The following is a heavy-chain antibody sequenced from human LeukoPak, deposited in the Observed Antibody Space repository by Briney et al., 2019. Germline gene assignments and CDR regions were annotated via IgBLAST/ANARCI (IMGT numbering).Heavy chain of an antibody. V-gene: IGHV3-49*03. Sequence: PEGSLRLSCSASGFIFGGYPMSWFRQAPGKGLEWITFIRTKAYGETTEYAASVTGRFTISRDDSNSIAYLQMNSLKTEDTAIYYCARAIRLSGDSFDIWGQGTMVTVSS. D-gene: IGHD3-10*01. CDR3: ARAIRLSGDSFDI. CDR1: GFIFGGYP. CDR2: IRTKAYGETT. J-gene: IGHJ3*02.